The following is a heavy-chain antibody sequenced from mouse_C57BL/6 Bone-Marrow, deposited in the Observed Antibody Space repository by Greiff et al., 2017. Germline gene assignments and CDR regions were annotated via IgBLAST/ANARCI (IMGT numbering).Heavy chain of an antibody. CDR3: DRRLLLRAWYFDY. Sequence: VQLQQSVAELVRPGASVKLSCTASGFNIKNTYMHWVKQRPEQGLEWIGRIDPANGNTKYAPKFQGKATLTADTSSNTAYLQLSSLTSEDTAIYYGDRRLLLRAWYFDYWGQGTTLTVSS. CDR1: GFNIKNTY. J-gene: IGHJ2*01. V-gene: IGHV14-3*01. D-gene: IGHD1-1*01. CDR2: IDPANGNT.